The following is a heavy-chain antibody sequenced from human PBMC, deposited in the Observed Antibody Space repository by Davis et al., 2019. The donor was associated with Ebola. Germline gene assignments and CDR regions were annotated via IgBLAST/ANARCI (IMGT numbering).Heavy chain of an antibody. CDR1: GFTFSSYS. V-gene: IGHV3-21*01. Sequence: GGSLRLSCAASGFTFSSYSMNWVRQAPGKGLEWVSSISSSSSYIYYADSVKGRFTISRDNAKNSLYLQMNSLRAEDTAVYYCARDVGHDYGDYISGMDVWGQGTTVTVSS. J-gene: IGHJ6*02. CDR3: ARDVGHDYGDYISGMDV. D-gene: IGHD4-17*01. CDR2: ISSSSSYI.